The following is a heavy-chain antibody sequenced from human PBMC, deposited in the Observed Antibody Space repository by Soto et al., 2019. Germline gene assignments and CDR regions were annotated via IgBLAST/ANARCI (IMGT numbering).Heavy chain of an antibody. Sequence: SETLSLTCTVSGGSIGRYYWSWIRQPPGKGLEWIGYIYYSGSTNYNPSLKSRVTISVDTSKNQFSLKLSSVTAADTAVYYCARDGSGSYINYYYYYGMDVWGQGPTVTVSS. CDR2: IYYSGST. D-gene: IGHD3-10*01. CDR3: ARDGSGSYINYYYYYGMDV. J-gene: IGHJ6*02. CDR1: GGSIGRYY. V-gene: IGHV4-59*01.